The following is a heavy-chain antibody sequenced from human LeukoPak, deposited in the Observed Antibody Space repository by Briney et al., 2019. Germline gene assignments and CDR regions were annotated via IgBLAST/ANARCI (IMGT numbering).Heavy chain of an antibody. V-gene: IGHV4-39*07. CDR2: IYYDGST. J-gene: IGHJ4*02. CDR3: ARLPKDSSGFCSDDRCWVY. CDR1: GGSITITNYY. Sequence: SETLSLTCTVSGGSITITNYYWSWIRQPPGKGLEWVGNIYYDGSTYYNPSLKSRVTISVDTSKNQFSLNLRSVTAADTAVYYCARLPKDSSGFCSDDRCWVYWSQGTLVTVSS. D-gene: IGHD2-15*01.